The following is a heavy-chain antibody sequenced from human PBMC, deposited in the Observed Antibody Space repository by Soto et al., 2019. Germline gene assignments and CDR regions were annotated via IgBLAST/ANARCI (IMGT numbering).Heavy chain of an antibody. CDR2: VFHSGDV. V-gene: IGHV4-4*02. Sequence: QLQLQESGPGLVKPSGTLSLTCTVSGGSLSASVWWTWARLPPGKRLEWLGEVFHSGDVNYNPSLQSRLTIALDKSRSQFSLTLTSVSAADTAVYYCARKAWTRLDYWGQGALVTVSS. CDR1: GGSLSASVW. CDR3: ARKAWTRLDY. J-gene: IGHJ4*02. D-gene: IGHD1-1*01.